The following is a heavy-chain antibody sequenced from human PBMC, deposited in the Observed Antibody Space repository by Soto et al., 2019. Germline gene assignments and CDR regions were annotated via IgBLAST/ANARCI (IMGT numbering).Heavy chain of an antibody. D-gene: IGHD1-1*01. J-gene: IGHJ6*02. V-gene: IGHV3-66*01. CDR1: GFTVSSNY. Sequence: EVQLVESGGGLVQPGGSLRLSCAASGFTVSSNYMSWVRQAPGKGLEWVSVIYSNNNTYYADSVKGRFTISRDHFKNTLYLQMTTLRAEDTAVYYCARAGNWSAYGLDVWGQGTTVTVSS. CDR2: IYSNNNT. CDR3: ARAGNWSAYGLDV.